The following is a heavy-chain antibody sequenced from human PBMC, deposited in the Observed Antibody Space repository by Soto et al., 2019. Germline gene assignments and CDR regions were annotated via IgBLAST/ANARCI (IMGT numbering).Heavy chain of an antibody. D-gene: IGHD1-26*01. CDR2: INPNAGNP. Sequence: QVQLVQSGSESMQPGASVKVSCMGSGYNFNSHSINWLRQAPGQGLEWMGWINPNAGNPTYEQGFTRRFVFSVDTSVSTVYLQIFGRKADDSAVYYGARDRASGSFDYWGQGTLVTVSS. J-gene: IGHJ4*02. V-gene: IGHV7-4-1*01. CDR1: GYNFNSHS. CDR3: ARDRASGSFDY.